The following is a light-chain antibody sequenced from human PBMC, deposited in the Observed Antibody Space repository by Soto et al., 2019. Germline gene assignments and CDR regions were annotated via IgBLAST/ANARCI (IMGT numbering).Light chain of an antibody. Sequence: EIMMTQSPATLSVSPGARATLSCRATQSVSSSLAWYQQKPGQAPRLLIYGASTRATGIPARFSGSGSGTELTIIISSLQSEDSEVYYGQQYNSWLWTFGQGTKVDIK. J-gene: IGKJ1*01. V-gene: IGKV3-15*01. CDR3: QQYNSWLWT. CDR2: GAS. CDR1: QSVSSS.